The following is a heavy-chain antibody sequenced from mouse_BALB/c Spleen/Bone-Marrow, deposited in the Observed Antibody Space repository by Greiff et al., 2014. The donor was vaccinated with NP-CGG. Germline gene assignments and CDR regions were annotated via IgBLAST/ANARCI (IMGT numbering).Heavy chain of an antibody. CDR2: ISDGGSYT. V-gene: IGHV5-4*02. CDR3: ARSGERYGAMDY. Sequence: VQLKDSGGGLVKPGGSLKLSCAASGFTFSDYYMYWVRQTPEKRLEWVATISDGGSYTYYPDSVKGRFTISRDNAKNSLYLQMSSLKSEDTAMYYCARSGERYGAMDYWGQGTSVTVFS. D-gene: IGHD1-1*02. CDR1: GFTFSDYY. J-gene: IGHJ4*01.